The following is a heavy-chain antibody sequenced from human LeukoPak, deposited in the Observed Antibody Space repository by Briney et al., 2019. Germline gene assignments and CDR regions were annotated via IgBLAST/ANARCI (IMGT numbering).Heavy chain of an antibody. V-gene: IGHV1-2*02. CDR2: INPNTGGT. J-gene: IGHJ6*03. CDR1: GYTVTGHY. D-gene: IGHD2-21*01. Sequence: ASVKVSCTASGYTVTGHYMHWVRQAPGQGLEWMGWINPNTGGTNHAQKFRGRVTMTRDTYISTAYMELSRLRSDDTAVYYCARDRLAVASYYFYDMDVWGKGTTVTVSS. CDR3: ARDRLAVASYYFYDMDV.